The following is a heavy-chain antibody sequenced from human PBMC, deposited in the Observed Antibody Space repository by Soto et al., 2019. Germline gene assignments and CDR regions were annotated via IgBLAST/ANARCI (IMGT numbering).Heavy chain of an antibody. CDR1: GASITFGGYS. V-gene: IGHV4-30-2*01. Sequence: SETLSLTCTVSGASITFGGYSWSWIRQTPGKGLEWIGYINHLETTFYNPSFESRLTLSIDRAKNQFSLKLHSMSAADRAVYFCARGGGSYSFDYWGQGILVTVS. CDR3: ARGGGSYSFDY. CDR2: INHLETT. J-gene: IGHJ4*02. D-gene: IGHD1-26*01.